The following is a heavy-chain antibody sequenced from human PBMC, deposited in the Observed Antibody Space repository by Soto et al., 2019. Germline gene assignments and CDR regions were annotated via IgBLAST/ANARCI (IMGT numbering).Heavy chain of an antibody. V-gene: IGHV3-23*01. D-gene: IGHD2-2*01. J-gene: IGHJ4*02. CDR1: GFTFSSYA. CDR3: AKDNEEIVVVPAATSDY. CDR2: FSGSGGST. Sequence: GSLRLSCAASGFTFSSYAMSWVRQAPGKGLEWVSAFSGSGGSTYYADSVKGRFTISRDNSKNTLYLQMNSLRAEDTAVYYCAKDNEEIVVVPAATSDYWGQGTLVTVSS.